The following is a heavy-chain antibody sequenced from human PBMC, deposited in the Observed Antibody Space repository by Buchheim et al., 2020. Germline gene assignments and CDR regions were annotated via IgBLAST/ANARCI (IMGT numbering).Heavy chain of an antibody. CDR2: INHSGST. Sequence: QVQLQQWGAGLLKPSETLSLTCAVYGGSFSGYYWSWIRQPPRKGLEWIGEINHSGSTNYNPSLKSRVTISVGTSKNQFSLKLSSVTAADTAVYYCATGGGYSYGLIDYWGQGTL. V-gene: IGHV4-34*01. CDR3: ATGGGYSYGLIDY. CDR1: GGSFSGYY. D-gene: IGHD5-18*01. J-gene: IGHJ4*02.